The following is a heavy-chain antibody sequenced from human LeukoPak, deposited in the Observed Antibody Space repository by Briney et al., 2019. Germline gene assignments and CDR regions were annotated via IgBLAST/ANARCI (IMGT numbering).Heavy chain of an antibody. CDR1: GDSVSRHSAA. Sequence: SQTLSLTCAISGDSVSRHSAAWNWISPSPSRGLEWLGRTYYRSKWYNDYAVSVKSRITINPDTSKNQFSLQLNSVTPEDTAVYYCASGGYWFDPWGQGTLVTVSS. CDR3: ASGGYWFDP. CDR2: TYYRSKWYN. V-gene: IGHV6-1*01. J-gene: IGHJ5*02. D-gene: IGHD3-10*01.